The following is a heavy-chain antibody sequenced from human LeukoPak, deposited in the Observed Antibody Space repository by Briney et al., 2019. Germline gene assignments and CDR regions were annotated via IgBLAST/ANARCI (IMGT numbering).Heavy chain of an antibody. Sequence: PGGSLRLSCAASGFTFSNYWMHWVRQSPGKGLEWVALITYDGYYKYYSDSVKGRFTISSDTSKNTLYLQMNSLRAEDTAVYYCARDLSPVVRASPMGYWGQGTLVTVSS. CDR2: ITYDGYYK. CDR3: ARDLSPVVRASPMGY. CDR1: GFTFSNYW. J-gene: IGHJ4*02. D-gene: IGHD3-10*01. V-gene: IGHV3-30*03.